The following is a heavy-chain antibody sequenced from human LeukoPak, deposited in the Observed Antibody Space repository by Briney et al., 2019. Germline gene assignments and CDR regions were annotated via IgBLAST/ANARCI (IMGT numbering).Heavy chain of an antibody. D-gene: IGHD3-22*01. CDR2: IYYSGST. CDR3: ARFYYDSSGAPGYFDY. Sequence: PSETLSLTCTVSGGSISSYYWSWIRQPPGKGLGWIGYIYYSGSTNYNPSLKSRVTISVDTSKNQFSLKLSSVTAADTAVYYCARFYYDSSGAPGYFDYWGQGTLVTVSS. V-gene: IGHV4-59*01. J-gene: IGHJ4*02. CDR1: GGSISSYY.